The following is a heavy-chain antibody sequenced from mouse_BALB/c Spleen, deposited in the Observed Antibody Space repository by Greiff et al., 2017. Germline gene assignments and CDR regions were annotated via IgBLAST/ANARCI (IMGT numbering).Heavy chain of an antibody. J-gene: IGHJ3*01. CDR1: GYSITSDYA. V-gene: IGHV3-2*02. CDR2: ISYSGST. CDR3: ARVTTVVATPAWFAY. D-gene: IGHD1-1*01. Sequence: VQLKESGPGLVKPSQSLSLTCTVTGYSITSDYAWNWIRQFPGNKLEWMGYISYSGSTSYNPSLKSRISITRDTSKNQYYLQLNSVTTEDTATYYCARVTTVVATPAWFAYWGQGTLVTVSA.